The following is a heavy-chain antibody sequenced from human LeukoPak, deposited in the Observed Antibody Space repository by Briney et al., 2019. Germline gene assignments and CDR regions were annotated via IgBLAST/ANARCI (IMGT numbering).Heavy chain of an antibody. CDR1: AFTFSNYD. CDR2: IRYDGNKK. D-gene: IGHD6-19*01. V-gene: IGHV3-30*02. Sequence: GGXLRLSCAASAFTFSNYDMQWVGQAPGKGVEGVAFIRYDGNKKYYADSVKGGFTISRDNSKNPLYLQMNSLRAEDTAVYYCAKDQAVAGHPLDYWGQGTLVTVSS. J-gene: IGHJ4*02. CDR3: AKDQAVAGHPLDY.